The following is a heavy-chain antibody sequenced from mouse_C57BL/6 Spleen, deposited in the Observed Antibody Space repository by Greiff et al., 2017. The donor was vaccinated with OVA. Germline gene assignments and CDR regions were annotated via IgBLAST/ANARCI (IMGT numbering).Heavy chain of an antibody. CDR3: ARAESEAMDY. V-gene: IGHV1-54*01. CDR1: GYAFTNYL. J-gene: IGHJ4*01. Sequence: QVQLQQSGAELVRPGTSVKVSCKASGYAFTNYLIEWVKQRPGQGLEWIGVINPGSGGTNYNEKFKGKATLTADKSSSTAYMQLSSLTSEDSAVYFCARAESEAMDYWGQGTSVTVSS. CDR2: INPGSGGT.